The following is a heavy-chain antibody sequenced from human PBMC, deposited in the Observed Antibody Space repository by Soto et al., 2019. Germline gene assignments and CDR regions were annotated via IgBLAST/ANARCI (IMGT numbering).Heavy chain of an antibody. V-gene: IGHV6-1*01. J-gene: IGHJ6*02. Sequence: SQTLSLTCAISGDSVSSNSAAWNWIRQSPSRGLEWLGRTYYRSKWYNDYAVSVKSRITINPDTSKNQFSLQLNSVTPEDTAVYYFAREGRRTALPTYYYYYGMDVWGQGTTVTVSS. D-gene: IGHD1-26*01. CDR2: TYYRSKWYN. CDR1: GDSVSSNSAA. CDR3: AREGRRTALPTYYYYYGMDV.